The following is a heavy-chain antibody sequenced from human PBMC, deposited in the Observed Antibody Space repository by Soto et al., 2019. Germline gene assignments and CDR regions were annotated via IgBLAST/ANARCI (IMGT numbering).Heavy chain of an antibody. CDR2: IFSTGTT. CDR1: GGSINNYY. CDR3: ARGTYGDYVGYFDP. V-gene: IGHV4-59*12. Sequence: SETLSLTCTVSGGSINNYYWSWIRQPPGKGLEWIAYIFSTGTTSYNPSLKSRVIASVDTSKNQFYLQLNSVTAADTAVYYCARGTYGDYVGYFDPWGQGTLVTVSS. J-gene: IGHJ5*02. D-gene: IGHD4-17*01.